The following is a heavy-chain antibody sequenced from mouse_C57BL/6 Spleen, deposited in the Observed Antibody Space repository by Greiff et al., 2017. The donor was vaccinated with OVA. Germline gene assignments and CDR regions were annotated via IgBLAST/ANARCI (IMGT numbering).Heavy chain of an antibody. CDR1: GYTFTSYG. CDR2: IYPRSGNT. J-gene: IGHJ2*01. CDR3: ARGGGYYLDY. Sequence: LVESGAELARPGASVKLSCKASGYTFTSYGISWVKQSTGQGLEWIGEIYPRSGNTYYNEKFKGKATLTADKSSSTAYMELRSLTSEDSAVYFCARGGGYYLDYWGQGTTLTVSS. V-gene: IGHV1-81*01.